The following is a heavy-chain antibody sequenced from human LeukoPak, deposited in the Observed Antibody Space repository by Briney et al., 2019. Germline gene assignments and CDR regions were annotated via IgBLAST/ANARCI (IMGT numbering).Heavy chain of an antibody. CDR2: IYYSGST. D-gene: IGHD5-24*01. J-gene: IGHJ6*02. Sequence: PSETLSLTCTVSGGSISSYYWSWIRQPPGKGLEWIGYIYYSGSTNYNPSLKSRVTISVDTSKNQFSLKLSSVTAADTAVYYCARAAIQDSDGYYGMDVWGQGTTVTVSS. CDR1: GGSISSYY. V-gene: IGHV4-59*01. CDR3: ARAAIQDSDGYYGMDV.